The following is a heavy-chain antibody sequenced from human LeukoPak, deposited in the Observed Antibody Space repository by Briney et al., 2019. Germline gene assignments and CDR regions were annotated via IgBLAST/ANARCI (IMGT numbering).Heavy chain of an antibody. CDR3: ARELPFSSGWYWFDP. V-gene: IGHV1-69*13. D-gene: IGHD6-19*01. Sequence: GASVKVSCKASRGTLTSYAISWVRPAPGQGLEWMAGIIPIFGTANYAQKFQGRVTITADESTSTAYMELSSLRSEDTAVYYCARELPFSSGWYWFDPWGQGTLVTVSS. CDR2: IIPIFGTA. CDR1: RGTLTSYA. J-gene: IGHJ5*02.